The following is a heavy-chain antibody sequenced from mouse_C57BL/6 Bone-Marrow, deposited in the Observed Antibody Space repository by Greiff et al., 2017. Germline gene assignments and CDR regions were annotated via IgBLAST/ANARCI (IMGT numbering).Heavy chain of an antibody. CDR2: IYPGSGST. CDR1: GYTFTSYW. D-gene: IGHD2-3*01. Sequence: QVHVKQSGAELVKPGASVKMSCKASGYTFTSYWITWVKQRPGQGLEWIGDIYPGSGSTNYNEKFKSKATLTVDTSSSTAYMQLSSLTSEDSAVYYCARGGWLPAWFAYWGQGTLVTVSA. V-gene: IGHV1-55*01. J-gene: IGHJ3*01. CDR3: ARGGWLPAWFAY.